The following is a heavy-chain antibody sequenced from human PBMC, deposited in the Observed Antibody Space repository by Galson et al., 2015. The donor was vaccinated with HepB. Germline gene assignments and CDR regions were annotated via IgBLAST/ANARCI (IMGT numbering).Heavy chain of an antibody. J-gene: IGHJ6*03. CDR3: AKVKDDFWRGWKAYMDV. CDR1: GVTFSSFA. D-gene: IGHD3-3*01. V-gene: IGHV3-23*01. Sequence: SLRLSCAASGVTFSSFAMTWVRQAPGKGLEWVSGISGSSNSTYYADSVKGRFTISRDNSKNTLYLQMNILRAEDTATYYCAKVKDDFWRGWKAYMDVWGKGTTVTVSS. CDR2: ISGSSNST.